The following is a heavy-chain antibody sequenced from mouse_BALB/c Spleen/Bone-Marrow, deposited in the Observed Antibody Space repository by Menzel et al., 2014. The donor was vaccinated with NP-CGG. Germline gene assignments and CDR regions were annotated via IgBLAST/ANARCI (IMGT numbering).Heavy chain of an antibody. V-gene: IGHV7-3*02. CDR1: GFTFTDNY. CDR2: IRNKANGYTT. CDR3: ARDSDWFAY. J-gene: IGHJ3*01. Sequence: EVQRLESGGGLVQPGGSLRLSCATSGFTFTDNYMTWVRQPPGKALEWLGFIRNKANGYTTEYSASVKGRFTISRDNSQSILYRQMNTLRAEDSATYYCARDSDWFAYWGQGTLVTVSA.